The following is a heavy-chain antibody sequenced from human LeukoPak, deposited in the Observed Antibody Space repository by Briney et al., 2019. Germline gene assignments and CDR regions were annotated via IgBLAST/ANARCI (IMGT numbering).Heavy chain of an antibody. CDR3: SRAPAGAIYYYGMDV. Sequence: SETLSLTCTVSGGSISSYYWSWIRQPPGKELEWIGCTFNSGSTRYNPSLKSRVTISEDTSKNQFSLELSSVTAADTAIYYCSRAPAGAIYYYGMDVWGQGTTVTVSS. V-gene: IGHV4-59*01. D-gene: IGHD2/OR15-2a*01. CDR1: GGSISSYY. J-gene: IGHJ6*02. CDR2: TFNSGST.